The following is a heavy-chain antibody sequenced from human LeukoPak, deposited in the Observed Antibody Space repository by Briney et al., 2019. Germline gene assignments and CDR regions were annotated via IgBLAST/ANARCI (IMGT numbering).Heavy chain of an antibody. D-gene: IGHD3-10*01. J-gene: IGHJ4*02. Sequence: PGGSLRLSCAASGFSLGDYYMGWIRQAPGKGLEWVSSISSSGSYTSYADSVKGRFTISRDNAKNSLYVQMNSLRAEDTAVYYCARDLDYSGSGSYFLHWGQGILVTVSS. CDR2: ISSSGSYT. CDR3: ARDLDYSGSGSYFLH. V-gene: IGHV3-11*05. CDR1: GFSLGDYY.